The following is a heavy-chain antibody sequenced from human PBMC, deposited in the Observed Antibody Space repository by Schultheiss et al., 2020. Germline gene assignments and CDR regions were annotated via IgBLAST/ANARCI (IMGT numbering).Heavy chain of an antibody. J-gene: IGHJ4*02. Sequence: GESLKISCAASGFTVSSNYMSWVRQAPGKGLEWVSVIYSGGSTYYGDSVKGRFTISRDNSKNTLYLQMNSLRAEDTAVYYCASTVEMATSLCVWGQGTLVTVSS. D-gene: IGHD5-24*01. CDR2: IYSGGST. V-gene: IGHV3-53*01. CDR1: GFTVSSNY. CDR3: ASTVEMATSLCV.